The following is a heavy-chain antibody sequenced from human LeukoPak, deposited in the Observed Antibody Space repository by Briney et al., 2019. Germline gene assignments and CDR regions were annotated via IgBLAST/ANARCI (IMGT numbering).Heavy chain of an antibody. V-gene: IGHV3-9*01. D-gene: IGHD6-19*01. CDR2: ISWNSGSI. J-gene: IGHJ4*02. CDR1: GFTFDDYA. Sequence: GGSLRLSCAASGFTFDDYAMHWVRQAPGKGLEWVSGISWNSGSIGYADSVKGRFTISRDNAKNSLYLQMNSLRVEGTAVYYCANSGWSLRDYWGQGTLVTVSS. CDR3: ANSGWSLRDY.